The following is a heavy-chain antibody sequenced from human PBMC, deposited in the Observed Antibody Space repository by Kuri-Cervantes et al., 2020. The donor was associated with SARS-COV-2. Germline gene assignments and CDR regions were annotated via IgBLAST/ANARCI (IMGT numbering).Heavy chain of an antibody. CDR1: GGSISSGDYY. J-gene: IGHJ4*02. V-gene: IGHV4-30-4*08. D-gene: IGHD1-26*01. CDR3: ARARLVGAVIFGY. CDR2: IYYSGST. Sequence: SETLSLTCTVSGGSISSGDYYWSWIRQPPGKGLEWIGYIYYSGSTYYNPSLKSRVTISVDTSKNQFTLKLSSVTAADAAVYYWARARLVGAVIFGYWGQGTLVTVSS.